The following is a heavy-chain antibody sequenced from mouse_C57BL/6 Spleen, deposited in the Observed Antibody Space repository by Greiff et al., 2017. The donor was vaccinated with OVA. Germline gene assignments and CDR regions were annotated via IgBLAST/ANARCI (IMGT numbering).Heavy chain of an antibody. J-gene: IGHJ2*01. CDR3: TRVQVAWYYFDY. CDR1: GFTFSSYA. V-gene: IGHV5-9-1*02. D-gene: IGHD1-1*02. Sequence: EVMLVESGEGLVKPGGSLKLSCAASGFTFSSYAMSWVRQTPEKRLEWVAYISSGGDYIYYADTVKGRFTISRDSARNTLYLQMNSLKSEDTAMYYCTRVQVAWYYFDYWGQGTTLTVSS. CDR2: ISSGGDYI.